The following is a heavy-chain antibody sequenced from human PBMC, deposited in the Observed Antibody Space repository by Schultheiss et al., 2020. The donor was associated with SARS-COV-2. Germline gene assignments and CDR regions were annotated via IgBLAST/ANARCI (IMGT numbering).Heavy chain of an antibody. V-gene: IGHV4-31*01. CDR3: ARGHGWFDP. CDR1: GGSISNYY. Sequence: SETLSLTCTVSGGSISNYYWSWIRQHPGKGLEWIGYIYYSGSTYYNPSLKSLVTISVDTSKNQFSLKLSSVTAADTAVYYCARGHGWFDPWGQGTLVTVSS. J-gene: IGHJ5*02. CDR2: IYYSGST.